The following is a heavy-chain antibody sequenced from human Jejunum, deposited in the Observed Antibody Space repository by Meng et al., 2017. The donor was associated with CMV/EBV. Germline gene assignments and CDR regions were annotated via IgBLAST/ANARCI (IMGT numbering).Heavy chain of an antibody. V-gene: IGHV3-21*01. CDR3: AREAGPGIVVTTAASYFDQ. J-gene: IGHJ4*02. Sequence: RYNMNWVRQAPGRGPEWVSFISGSSNYIFYAEAMKGRFTISRDNAKNSLYLQINSLRDEDTAVYYCAREAGPGIVVTTAASYFDQWGQGTLVTVSS. CDR2: ISGSSNYI. D-gene: IGHD2-2*01. CDR1: RYN.